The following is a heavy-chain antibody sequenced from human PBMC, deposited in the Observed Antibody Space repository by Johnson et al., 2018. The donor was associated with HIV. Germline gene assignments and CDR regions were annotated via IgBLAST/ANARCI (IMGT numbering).Heavy chain of an antibody. D-gene: IGHD7-27*01. Sequence: VQLVESGGGVVQPGRSLRLSCAASGFTFSDYWMSWVRQAPGKGLEWVANIKEDGSEKYYVESVKGRFTISRDNAKKSLYLQMHSLRAEYNALYYCARDPSTQVSRLTGDFGAFDIWGQGTRVIVSS. V-gene: IGHV3-7*03. CDR1: GFTFSDYW. CDR3: ARDPSTQVSRLTGDFGAFDI. CDR2: IKEDGSEK. J-gene: IGHJ3*02.